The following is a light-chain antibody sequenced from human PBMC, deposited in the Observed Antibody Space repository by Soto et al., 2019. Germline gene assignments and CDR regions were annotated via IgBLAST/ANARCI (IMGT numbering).Light chain of an antibody. Sequence: QSVLSQPASVSVSPGQTITISCTGTSTDVGGYNAVSWYQHHPGKAPKLIIYDVTHRPSGVSDRFSASKSGNTASLTISGLQAEDEADYYCNSFRVSHLYVFGTGTKVTV. CDR3: NSFRVSHLYV. CDR1: STDVGGYNA. J-gene: IGLJ1*01. V-gene: IGLV2-14*03. CDR2: DVT.